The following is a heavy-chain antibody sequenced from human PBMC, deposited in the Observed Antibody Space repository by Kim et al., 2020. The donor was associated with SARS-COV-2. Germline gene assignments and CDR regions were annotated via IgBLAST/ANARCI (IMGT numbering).Heavy chain of an antibody. CDR3: ARRVRGFGELLPYYYYYGMDV. Sequence: ASVKVSCKASGYTFTSYYMHWVRQAPGQGLEWMGIINPSGGSTSYARKFQGRVTMTRDTSTSTVYMELSSLRSEDTAVYYCARRVRGFGELLPYYYYYGMDVWGQGTTVTVSS. J-gene: IGHJ6*02. D-gene: IGHD3-10*01. CDR1: GYTFTSYY. CDR2: INPSGGST. V-gene: IGHV1-46*01.